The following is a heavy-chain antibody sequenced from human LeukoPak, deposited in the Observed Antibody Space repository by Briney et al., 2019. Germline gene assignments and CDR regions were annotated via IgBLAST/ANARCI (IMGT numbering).Heavy chain of an antibody. Sequence: PGGSLRLSCAASVFTFSSYAMHWVRQAPGKGLEYVSAISSNGGSTYYANSVKGRFTISRDNSKNTLYLQMGSLRAEDMAVYYCARDDYGDFWGRGTLVTVSS. D-gene: IGHD4-17*01. CDR1: VFTFSSYA. J-gene: IGHJ2*01. CDR2: ISSNGGST. V-gene: IGHV3-64*01. CDR3: ARDDYGDF.